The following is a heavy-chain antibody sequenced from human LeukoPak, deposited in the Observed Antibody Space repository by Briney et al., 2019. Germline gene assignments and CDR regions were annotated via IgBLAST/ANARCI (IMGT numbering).Heavy chain of an antibody. D-gene: IGHD3-22*01. CDR1: GGSISSGDYY. Sequence: SQTLSLTCTVSGGSISSGDYYWSWIRQPPGNGLEWIGYTYYSGSPYYNPSLKSRVTISVDTSKNPFSPKLSSVTAADTAVYYCARGRQDVTMIVVVMTAVSYYLDVWGKGTTVTVS. CDR2: TYYSGSP. V-gene: IGHV4-30-4*01. CDR3: ARGRQDVTMIVVVMTAVSYYLDV. J-gene: IGHJ6*03.